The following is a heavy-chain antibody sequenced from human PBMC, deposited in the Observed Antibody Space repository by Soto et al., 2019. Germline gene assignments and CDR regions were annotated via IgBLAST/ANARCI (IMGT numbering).Heavy chain of an antibody. CDR2: ISGSGGST. D-gene: IGHD6-13*01. J-gene: IGHJ4*02. Sequence: GGSLRLSCAASGFTFSSYAMSWVRQAPGKGLEWVSAISGSGGSTYYADSVKGRFTISRDNSKNTLYLQMNSLRAEDTAVYYCAKDLSAAAGTPSYFDYWGQGTLVTVSS. V-gene: IGHV3-23*01. CDR1: GFTFSSYA. CDR3: AKDLSAAAGTPSYFDY.